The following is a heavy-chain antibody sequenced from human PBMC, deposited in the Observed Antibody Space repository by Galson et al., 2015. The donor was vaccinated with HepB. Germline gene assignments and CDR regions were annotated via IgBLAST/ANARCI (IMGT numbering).Heavy chain of an antibody. J-gene: IGHJ6*02. V-gene: IGHV3-15*01. CDR3: THSYYDILTGYYTLYYYYGMDV. CDR1: GFTFSNAW. D-gene: IGHD3-9*01. CDR2: IKSKTDGGTT. Sequence: SLRLSCAASGFTFSNAWMSWVRQAPGKGLEWVGRIKSKTDGGTTDYAAPVKGRFTISRDDSKNTLYLQMNSLKTEDTAVYYCTHSYYDILTGYYTLYYYYGMDVWGQGTTVTVSS.